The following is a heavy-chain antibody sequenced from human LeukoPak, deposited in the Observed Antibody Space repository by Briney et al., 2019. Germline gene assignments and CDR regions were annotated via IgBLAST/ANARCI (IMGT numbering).Heavy chain of an antibody. Sequence: GGSLRLSCAACGFTFSSYDMHWVRQTTGKGLEWVSPIGTAGDTYYPGSVKGQFTISRENAKNSLCLQMDSLRAGDTAVYYCARLLVYGGGGEAFDYWGQGILVTVSS. CDR3: ARLLVYGGGGEAFDY. D-gene: IGHD1-26*01. J-gene: IGHJ4*02. CDR1: GFTFSSYD. CDR2: IGTAGDT. V-gene: IGHV3-13*03.